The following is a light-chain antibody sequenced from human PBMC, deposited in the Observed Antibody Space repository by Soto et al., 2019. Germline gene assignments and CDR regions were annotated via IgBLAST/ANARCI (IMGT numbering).Light chain of an antibody. V-gene: IGKV3-15*01. Sequence: EKVMTQSPATLSVSPGETATLSCRASQGVSTNLAWYQQRPGQAPKFLIYDASTRATGIPARFSGSGSGTEFTLTISSLQSEDFAVYYCQQYNDWPQTFGQGTKLEIK. CDR1: QGVSTN. CDR2: DAS. CDR3: QQYNDWPQT. J-gene: IGKJ2*01.